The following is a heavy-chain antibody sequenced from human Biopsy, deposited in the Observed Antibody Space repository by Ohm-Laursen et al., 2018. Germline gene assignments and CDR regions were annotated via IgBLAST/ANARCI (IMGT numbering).Heavy chain of an antibody. V-gene: IGHV4-59*01. D-gene: IGHD2-2*01. CDR3: ARMPHFDY. Sequence: PSETLSFTWTVFTGSISGYHWGRNRKCPGQGLEWLTYIFYTGGNTSNPSLNVCATTALDTSKNQFSLRLIYVTAADTAVYYCARMPHFDYWGQGILVTVSS. CDR1: TGSISGYH. CDR2: IFYTGGN. J-gene: IGHJ4*02.